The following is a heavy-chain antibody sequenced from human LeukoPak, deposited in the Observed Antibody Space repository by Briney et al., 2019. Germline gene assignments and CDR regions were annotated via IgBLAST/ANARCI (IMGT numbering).Heavy chain of an antibody. D-gene: IGHD2-15*01. Sequence: GGSLRLSCAASGFIFSNYWMSWVRPAPGKGPEWVANLKPDGSDKYYVDSVKGRFTISRDNAKNSLYLQMDYLRVEDTALYYCARVDCTGGSCFSGFDHWGQGTLVTVSS. CDR3: ARVDCTGGSCFSGFDH. CDR2: LKPDGSDK. CDR1: GFIFSNYW. V-gene: IGHV3-7*01. J-gene: IGHJ4*02.